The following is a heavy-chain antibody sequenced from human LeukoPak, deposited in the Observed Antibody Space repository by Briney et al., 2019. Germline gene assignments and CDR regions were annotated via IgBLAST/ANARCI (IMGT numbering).Heavy chain of an antibody. CDR2: ISSRGRTI. J-gene: IGHJ3*02. V-gene: IGHV3-48*03. CDR3: ARGSGGHNYALDGFDI. Sequence: PGGSLRLSCAGSGFTFSTSEMNWVRQAPGEGLAWISYISSRGRTIFYADSVKGRFIISRDNAKNSLYLQMNSLRAEDTAVYYCARGSGGHNYALDGFDIWGQGTMVTVSS. D-gene: IGHD5-24*01. CDR1: GFTFSTSE.